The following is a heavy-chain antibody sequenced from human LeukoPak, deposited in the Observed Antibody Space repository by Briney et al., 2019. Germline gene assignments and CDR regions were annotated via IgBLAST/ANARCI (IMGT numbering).Heavy chain of an antibody. V-gene: IGHV3-23*01. Sequence: GGSLRLSCVASGFTFNNYAMHWVRQAPGKGLEWVSTINGNGAATYYADSFKGRFLISRDDSKSTVYLRMNKLRVEDSGLYYCANGLAASGNFLLRDYYYFIDVWGKETTVIVS. CDR1: GFTFNNYA. CDR3: ANGLAASGNFLLRDYYYFIDV. J-gene: IGHJ6*03. CDR2: INGNGAAT. D-gene: IGHD1-26*01.